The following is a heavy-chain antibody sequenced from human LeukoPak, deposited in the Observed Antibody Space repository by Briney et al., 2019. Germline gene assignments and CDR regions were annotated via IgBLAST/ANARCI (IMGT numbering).Heavy chain of an antibody. CDR1: GYTFTNYH. CDR2: INHSGGST. D-gene: IGHD3-3*01. J-gene: IGHJ6*02. V-gene: IGHV1-46*01. CDR3: ARDRANYDFWNGYLAYGMDV. Sequence: ASVKVSCKASGYTFTNYHIHWVRQAPGQGREWMGRINHSGGSTTYAQKFQGRVTTTRNTSTTTVYMELSSLRSEDTAVYYCARDRANYDFWNGYLAYGMDVWGQGTTVTVSS.